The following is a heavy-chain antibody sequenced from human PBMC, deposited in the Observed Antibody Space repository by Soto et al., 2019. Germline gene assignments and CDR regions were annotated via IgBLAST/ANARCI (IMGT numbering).Heavy chain of an antibody. CDR2: INPNSGGT. V-gene: IGHV1-2*02. D-gene: IGHD6-6*01. Sequence: RASVKVSCKASGYTFTGYYMHWVRQAPGQGLEWMGWINPNSGGTNYAQKFQGRVTMTRDTSISTAYMELSRLRSDDTAVYYCARDRAGVYSSSVFDYWGQGTLVTVSS. J-gene: IGHJ4*02. CDR3: ARDRAGVYSSSVFDY. CDR1: GYTFTGYY.